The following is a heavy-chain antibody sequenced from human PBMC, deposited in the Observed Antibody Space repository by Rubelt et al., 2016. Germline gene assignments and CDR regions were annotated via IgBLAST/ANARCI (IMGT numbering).Heavy chain of an antibody. CDR3: ARRRDSSSLDY. Sequence: QVQLVQSGAEVKKPGASVKVSCKASGYTFSNYGLSWVRQAPGQGLEWMGRIIPILGIANYAQKFQGRVTITADESTSTAYMELSSLRSEDTAVYYCARRRDSSSLDYWGQGTLVTVSS. D-gene: IGHD6-13*01. V-gene: IGHV1-69*04. CDR2: IIPILGIA. J-gene: IGHJ4*02. CDR1: GYTFSNYG.